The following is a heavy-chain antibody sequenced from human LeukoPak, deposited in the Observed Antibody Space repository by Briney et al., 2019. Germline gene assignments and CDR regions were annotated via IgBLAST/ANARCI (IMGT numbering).Heavy chain of an antibody. CDR2: IIPIFGTA. CDR3: ARGKYSGYGYFDY. Sequence: ASVKVSCKASGGTFSSYAISWVRQAPGQGREWMGGIIPIFGTANYAQKFQGRVTITTDESTSTAYMELSSLRSEDTAVYYCARGKYSGYGYFDYWGQGTLVTASS. CDR1: GGTFSSYA. V-gene: IGHV1-69*05. D-gene: IGHD5-12*01. J-gene: IGHJ4*02.